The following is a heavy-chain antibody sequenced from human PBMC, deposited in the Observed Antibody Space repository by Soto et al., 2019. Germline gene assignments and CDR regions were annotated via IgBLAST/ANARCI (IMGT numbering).Heavy chain of an antibody. Sequence: PSETLSLTCTVSGGSISSYYWSWIRQPPGKGLEWIGYIYYSGSTNYNPSLKSRVTISVDTSKNQFSLKLSSVTAADTAVYYCARDRESSGYYSRWFDTWGQGTLVTVSS. V-gene: IGHV4-59*01. CDR3: ARDRESSGYYSRWFDT. CDR2: IYYSGST. J-gene: IGHJ5*02. D-gene: IGHD3-22*01. CDR1: GGSISSYY.